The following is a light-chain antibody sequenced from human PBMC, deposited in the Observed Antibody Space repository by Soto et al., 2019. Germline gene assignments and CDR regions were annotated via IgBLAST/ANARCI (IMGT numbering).Light chain of an antibody. V-gene: IGLV1-44*01. CDR3: AAWGDRLKTYV. Sequence: QSVLSQPPSTSGTPGQSVTISCSGSSSNIGSNPVNWYQQVPGAAPKLLIYNNDKRPSGVPDRFSGSKSGTSASLTSRGLQSEDEADYYCAAWGDRLKTYVFGTGTKVTVL. CDR1: SSNIGSNP. CDR2: NND. J-gene: IGLJ1*01.